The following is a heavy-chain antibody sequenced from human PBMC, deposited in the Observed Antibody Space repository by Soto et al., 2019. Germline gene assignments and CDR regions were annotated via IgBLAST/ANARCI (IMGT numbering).Heavy chain of an antibody. CDR1: GGSISSSSYY. CDR3: ARDKINGLFDY. V-gene: IGHV4-39*02. CDR2: IYYSGST. J-gene: IGHJ4*02. D-gene: IGHD2-8*01. Sequence: SETLSLTCTVSGGSISSSSYYWGWIRQPPGKGLEWIGSIYYSGSTYYNPSLKSRVTISVDTSKNQFSLKLTSVTAADTAVYYCARDKINGLFDYWGQGTLVT.